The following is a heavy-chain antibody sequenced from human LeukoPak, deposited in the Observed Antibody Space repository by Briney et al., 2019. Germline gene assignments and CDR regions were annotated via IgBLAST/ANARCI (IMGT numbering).Heavy chain of an antibody. V-gene: IGHV3-21*01. CDR2: ISSSSSYI. D-gene: IGHD3-10*01. CDR3: ARVSVQGYYGSGSFDFQH. J-gene: IGHJ1*01. Sequence: GGSLRFSCAASGFTFSSYSMNWVRQAPGKGLEWVSSISSSSSYIYYADSVKGRFTISRDNAKNSLYLQMNSLRAEDTAVYYCARVSVQGYYGSGSFDFQHWGQGTLVTVSS. CDR1: GFTFSSYS.